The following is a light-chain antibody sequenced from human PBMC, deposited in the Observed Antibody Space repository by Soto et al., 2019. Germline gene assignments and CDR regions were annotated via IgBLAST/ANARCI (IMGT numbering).Light chain of an antibody. CDR3: QQRSNWPIT. J-gene: IGKJ1*01. CDR1: QSVSSY. V-gene: IGKV3-11*01. Sequence: NALSPSPPPLSLSSGGRAPLSRRASQSVSSYLAWYQQKPGQAPRLLIYDASNRATGIPARFSGSGSGTDFTLTISSLEPEDFAVYYCQQRSNWPITFGQGTKVDI. CDR2: DAS.